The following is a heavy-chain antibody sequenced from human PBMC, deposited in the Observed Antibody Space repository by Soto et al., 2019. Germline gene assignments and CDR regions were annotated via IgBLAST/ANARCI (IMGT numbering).Heavy chain of an antibody. CDR1: GGTFSGYA. J-gene: IGHJ4*02. Sequence: ASVKVSCKASGGTFSGYAISWVRQAPGQGLEWMGGIIPIFGTANYAQKFQGRVTITADESTSTAYMELSSLRSEDTAVYYCARARDPFLEWLPFDDWGQGTLVTVSS. CDR2: IIPIFGTA. D-gene: IGHD3-3*02. CDR3: ARARDPFLEWLPFDD. V-gene: IGHV1-69*13.